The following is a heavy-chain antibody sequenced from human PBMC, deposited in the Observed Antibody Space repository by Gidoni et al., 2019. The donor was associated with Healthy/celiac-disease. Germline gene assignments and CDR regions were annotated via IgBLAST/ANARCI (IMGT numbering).Heavy chain of an antibody. Sequence: EVQLLESGGGLVQPGGSLRLSCAASGFTFSSYAMRWVRQAPGKGLEWVSAISGSGGSTYYADSVKGRFTISRDNSKNTLYLQMNSLRAEDTAVYYCAKEGVSEVTPVSPPPPFDYWGQGTLVTVSS. D-gene: IGHD4-4*01. CDR1: GFTFSSYA. J-gene: IGHJ4*02. CDR2: ISGSGGST. V-gene: IGHV3-23*01. CDR3: AKEGVSEVTPVSPPPPFDY.